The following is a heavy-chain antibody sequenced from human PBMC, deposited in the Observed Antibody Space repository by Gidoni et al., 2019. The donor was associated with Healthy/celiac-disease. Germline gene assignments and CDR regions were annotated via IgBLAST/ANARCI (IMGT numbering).Heavy chain of an antibody. CDR3: ASYGTVTTSRYWNFDL. CDR2: IYHSGST. Sequence: QVHLQESGPGLVKPSGTLSLSCAVSGGSISSNNWWTWVRQPPGKGLEWIGEIYHSGSTNYYPSLKSRVTISVDKSKNQFSLRLSSVTAADTAVYYCASYGTVTTSRYWNFDLWGRGTLVTVSS. CDR1: GGSISSNNW. V-gene: IGHV4-4*02. D-gene: IGHD4-17*01. J-gene: IGHJ2*01.